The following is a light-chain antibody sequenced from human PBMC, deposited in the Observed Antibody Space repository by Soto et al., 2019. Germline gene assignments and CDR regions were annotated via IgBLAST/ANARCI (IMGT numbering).Light chain of an antibody. J-gene: IGKJ2*01. Sequence: DIQLTQSPSFLSASVGDRVTVTCRASQGTNKYLAWYQQKPGKAPKLLIYAASTLQSGVPSRFSGSGSGTEFTLTISSLQPEDVATYYCQQLNSYPYTFGQGTKLEIK. CDR3: QQLNSYPYT. CDR1: QGTNKY. CDR2: AAS. V-gene: IGKV1-9*01.